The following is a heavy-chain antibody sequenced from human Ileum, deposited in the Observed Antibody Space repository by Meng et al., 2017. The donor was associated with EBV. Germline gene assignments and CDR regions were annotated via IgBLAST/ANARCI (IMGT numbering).Heavy chain of an antibody. CDR1: CYFIVTSNSD. D-gene: IGHD6-19*01. J-gene: IGHJ4*02. CDR2: IYQSGST. V-gene: IGHV4-39*07. Sequence: DPCIVAPSGTLSVSSAVLCYFIVTSNSDWGWLRQPPGLRLEWIGSIYQSGSTRYNPSLKNRATISLDTSKNRFSLKLTSVTDADTAIYYCAREIAIAGIHGGDYFDYWGQGTLVTVSS. CDR3: AREIAIAGIHGGDYFDY.